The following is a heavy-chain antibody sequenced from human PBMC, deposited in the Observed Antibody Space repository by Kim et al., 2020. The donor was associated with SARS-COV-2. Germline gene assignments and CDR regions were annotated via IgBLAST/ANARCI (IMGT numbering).Heavy chain of an antibody. V-gene: IGHV3-30-3*01. CDR2: ISYDGRNK. Sequence: GGSLRLSCAASGLNFDSSAMNWVRQAPGKGLEWVAVISYDGRNKDYADSLKGRFTISRDNSKSTLYLQMNSLRVEDTAVYYCASGNYHESVGLSDYYDGIDGWGQGTTVTVSS. CDR3: ASGNYHESVGLSDYYDGIDG. D-gene: IGHD3-22*01. CDR1: GLNFDSSA. J-gene: IGHJ6*02.